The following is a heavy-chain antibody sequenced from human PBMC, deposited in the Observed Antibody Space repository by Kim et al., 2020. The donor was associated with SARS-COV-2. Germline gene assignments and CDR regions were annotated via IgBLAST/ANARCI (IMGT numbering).Heavy chain of an antibody. J-gene: IGHJ4*02. V-gene: IGHV5-51*01. CDR3: ARVYNWNDWLDY. Sequence: RYCPSFQGQVTSSADKSISTAYLQWSSLKASDTAMYYCARVYNWNDWLDYWGQGTLVTVSS. D-gene: IGHD1-1*01.